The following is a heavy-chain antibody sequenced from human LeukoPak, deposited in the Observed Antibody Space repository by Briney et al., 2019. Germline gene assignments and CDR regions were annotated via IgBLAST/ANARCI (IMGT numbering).Heavy chain of an antibody. J-gene: IGHJ5*02. V-gene: IGHV1-3*01. CDR2: INAGNGTT. Sequence: ASVKVSCKASGYTFTSYAMHWVRQAPGQRLEWMGWINAGNGTTKYSQKFQGRVTITRGTSASTAYMELSSLRSEDTAVYYCARALKRPDPNWFDPWGQGTLVTVSS. CDR1: GYTFTSYA. CDR3: ARALKRPDPNWFDP.